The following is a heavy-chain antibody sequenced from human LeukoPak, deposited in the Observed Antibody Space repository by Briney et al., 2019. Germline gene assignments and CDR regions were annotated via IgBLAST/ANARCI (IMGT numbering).Heavy chain of an antibody. J-gene: IGHJ4*02. CDR1: RYTFTGQD. Sequence: PMASVTVSCKASRYTFTGQDIHWVRQAPGQGLECMGWMNPNSGGTNSAQKFQGRVTMTRDTSINTAYMELSRLTPDDTAVYYCARAVDTATLDYWGQGTLVTVSS. V-gene: IGHV1-2*02. D-gene: IGHD5-18*01. CDR3: ARAVDTATLDY. CDR2: MNPNSGGT.